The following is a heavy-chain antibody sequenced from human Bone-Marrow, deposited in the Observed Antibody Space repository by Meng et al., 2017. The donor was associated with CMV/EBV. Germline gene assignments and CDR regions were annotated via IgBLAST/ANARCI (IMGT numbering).Heavy chain of an antibody. CDR3: ARALRYRGYCSSTSCPNYYYYGMDV. J-gene: IGHJ6*02. CDR1: GFTFSDYY. Sequence: GESLKISCAASGFTFSDYYMSWIRQAPGKGLEWVSYISNSGSTIYYADSVKGRFTISRDNAKNSLYLQMNSLRAEDTAVYYCARALRYRGYCSSTSCPNYYYYGMDVWGQGTTVTVSS. CDR2: ISNSGSTI. V-gene: IGHV3-11*04. D-gene: IGHD2-2*01.